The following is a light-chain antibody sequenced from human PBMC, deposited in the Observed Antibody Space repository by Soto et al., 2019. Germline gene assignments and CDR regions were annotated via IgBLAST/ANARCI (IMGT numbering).Light chain of an antibody. CDR1: QSIDIN. CDR3: QQYQHKSYPYT. V-gene: IGKV1-5*03. J-gene: IGKJ2*01. Sequence: DIQMTQSPSTLSASVGDRVTITCRASQSIDINLAWYQQKPGKAPNLLIYKASSLESGVPSRFSGSGSGTEFTLTISSLQPDDFATYYCQQYQHKSYPYTFGQGTKLDIK. CDR2: KAS.